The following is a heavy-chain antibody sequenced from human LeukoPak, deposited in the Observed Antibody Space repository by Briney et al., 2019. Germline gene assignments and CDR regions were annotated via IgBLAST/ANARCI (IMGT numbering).Heavy chain of an antibody. CDR3: ARGGGDGYPFDY. J-gene: IGHJ4*02. Sequence: GGSLRLSCAASGFTFSSYWMHWVRQAPGKGLVWVSRINSDGSSTSYADSVKGRFTISRDNSKNTLYLQMNSLRAEDTAVYYCARGGGDGYPFDYWGQGTLVTVSS. CDR2: INSDGSST. D-gene: IGHD5-24*01. V-gene: IGHV3-74*01. CDR1: GFTFSSYW.